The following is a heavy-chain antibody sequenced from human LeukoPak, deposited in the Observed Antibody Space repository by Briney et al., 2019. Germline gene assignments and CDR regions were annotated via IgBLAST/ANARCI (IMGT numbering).Heavy chain of an antibody. Sequence: SETLSLTCTVSGGSISSSSYYWGWIRQPPGKGLEWIGSIYYSGSTYYNPSLKSRVTISVDTSKNQFSLKLSSVTAADTAVYYCATIYYDFWSGYYTGHYWGQGTLVTVSS. D-gene: IGHD3-3*01. V-gene: IGHV4-39*01. CDR3: ATIYYDFWSGYYTGHY. CDR1: GGSISSSSYY. J-gene: IGHJ4*02. CDR2: IYYSGST.